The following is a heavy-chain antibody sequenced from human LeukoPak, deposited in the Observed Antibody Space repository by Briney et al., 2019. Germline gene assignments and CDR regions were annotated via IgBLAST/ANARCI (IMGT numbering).Heavy chain of an antibody. J-gene: IGHJ6*03. V-gene: IGHV4-34*01. CDR1: GGSISSYY. Sequence: PSETLSLTCTVSGGSISSYYWSWIRQPPGKGLEWIGEINHSGSTNYNPSLKSRVTISVDTSKNQFSLKLSSVTAADTAVYYCARRRKAGRYYYYYMDVWGKGTTVTVSS. CDR3: ARRRKAGRYYYYYMDV. CDR2: INHSGST.